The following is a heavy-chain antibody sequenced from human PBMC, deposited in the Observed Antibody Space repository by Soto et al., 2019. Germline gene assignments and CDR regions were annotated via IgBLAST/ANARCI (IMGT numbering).Heavy chain of an antibody. J-gene: IGHJ4*02. CDR3: ARSSYGDLDY. CDR2: IYHSGST. CDR1: GGSISSGGYS. D-gene: IGHD4-17*01. V-gene: IGHV4-30-2*01. Sequence: SETLSLTCAVSGGSISSGGYSWSWIRQPPGKGLEWIGYIYHSGSTYYNPSLKSRVTISVDRSKNQFSLKLSSVTAADTAVYYCARSSYGDLDYWGQGTLVTVSS.